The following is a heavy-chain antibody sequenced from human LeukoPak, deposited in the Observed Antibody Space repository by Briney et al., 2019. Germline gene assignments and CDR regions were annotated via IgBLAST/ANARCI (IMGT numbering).Heavy chain of an antibody. V-gene: IGHV1-2*02. D-gene: IGHD4-17*01. CDR1: GYTFTSYY. CDR2: INPNSGGT. J-gene: IGHJ4*02. Sequence: GASVKVSCKASGYTFTSYYMHWVRQAPGQGLEWMGWINPNSGGTNYAQKFQGRVTMTRDTSISTAYMELSRLRSDDTAVYYCARGDYGDYGGEVYWGQGTLVTVSS. CDR3: ARGDYGDYGGEVY.